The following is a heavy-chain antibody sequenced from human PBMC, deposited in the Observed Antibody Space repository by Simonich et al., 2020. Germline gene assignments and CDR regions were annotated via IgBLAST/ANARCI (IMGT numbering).Heavy chain of an antibody. CDR1: GYTFTGYY. CDR3: ARDGGNCSGGSCYWYFDL. Sequence: QVQLVQSGAEVKKPGASVKVSCKASGYTFTGYYMHWVRQAPGQGLEWMGRSNPNRGGTKYSMKCQGRVTRTRETSISTAYIELSRLRSDDTAVDYCARDGGNCSGGSCYWYFDLWGRGTLVTVSS. D-gene: IGHD2-15*01. CDR2: SNPNRGGT. V-gene: IGHV1-2*06. J-gene: IGHJ2*01.